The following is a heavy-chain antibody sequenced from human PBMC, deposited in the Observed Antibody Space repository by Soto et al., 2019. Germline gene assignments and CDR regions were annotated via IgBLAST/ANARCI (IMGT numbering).Heavy chain of an antibody. CDR2: ISYDGSNK. V-gene: IGHV3-30-3*01. Sequence: GGSLRLSCAASGFTFSSYAMHWVRQAPGKGLEWVAVISYDGSNKYYADSVKGRFTISRDNSKNTLYLQMNSLRAEDTAVYYCGNIVVVVAAPDDDFDIWGQGTMVTVSS. D-gene: IGHD2-15*01. J-gene: IGHJ3*02. CDR1: GFTFSSYA. CDR3: GNIVVVVAAPDDDFDI.